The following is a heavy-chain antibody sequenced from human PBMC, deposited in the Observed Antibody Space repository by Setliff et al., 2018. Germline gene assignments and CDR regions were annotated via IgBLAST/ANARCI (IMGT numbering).Heavy chain of an antibody. Sequence: GESLRLSCAASGFAFDSYAMHWVRQAPGKGLEWVAIIFHDGRDIYYGDSVQGRFAISRDNSKNTLYLQMNSLRSDDTAVYYCAGVHWTTNWFLHYWGQGTLVTVS. J-gene: IGHJ4*01. V-gene: IGHV3-30*03. CDR2: IFHDGRDI. CDR1: GFAFDSYA. CDR3: AGVHWTTNWFLHY. D-gene: IGHD7-27*01.